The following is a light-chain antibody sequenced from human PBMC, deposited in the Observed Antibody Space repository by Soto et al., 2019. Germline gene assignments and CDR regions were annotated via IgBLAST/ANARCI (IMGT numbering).Light chain of an antibody. CDR1: QSVSSSY. CDR2: GAS. J-gene: IGKJ4*01. Sequence: EIVLTQSPGTLSLSPGERAILSCRASQSVSSSYLAWYQQKAGQSPRLLIYGASSRATGIPDRFSGSGSGTDFTLTISRLEPEDFAVYFCQRYGSSPTFGGGTKVDIK. CDR3: QRYGSSPT. V-gene: IGKV3-20*01.